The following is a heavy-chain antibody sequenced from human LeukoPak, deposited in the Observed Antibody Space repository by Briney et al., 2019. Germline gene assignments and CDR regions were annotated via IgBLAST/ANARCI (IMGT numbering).Heavy chain of an antibody. CDR1: GYTFTSYG. CDR2: ISAYNGNT. D-gene: IGHD6-19*01. V-gene: IGHV1-18*01. Sequence: GASVKVSCKASGYTFTSYGISWVRQAPGQGLEWMGWISAYNGNTNYAQKLQGRVTMTTDTSTSTAYMELRSLRSDDTAVYYCAGAHSSGWYYEGGYDYWGQGTLVTVSS. CDR3: AGAHSSGWYYEGGYDY. J-gene: IGHJ4*02.